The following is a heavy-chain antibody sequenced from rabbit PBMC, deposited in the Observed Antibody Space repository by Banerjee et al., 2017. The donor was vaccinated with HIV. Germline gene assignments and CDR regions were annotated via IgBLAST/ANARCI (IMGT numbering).Heavy chain of an antibody. D-gene: IGHD6-1*01. V-gene: IGHV1S45*01. Sequence: QEQLVESGGGLVQPEGSLTLTCKASGFDFSSDAMCWVRQAPGKGLEWIACIYTGSGTIYYASWAKGRFTISKTSSTTVTLQMTSLTAADTATYFCARDRAVGGAGSVYAWDLRGPGTLVTVS. CDR3: ARDRAVGGAGSVYAWDL. CDR1: GFDFSSDA. J-gene: IGHJ4*01. CDR2: IYTGSGTI.